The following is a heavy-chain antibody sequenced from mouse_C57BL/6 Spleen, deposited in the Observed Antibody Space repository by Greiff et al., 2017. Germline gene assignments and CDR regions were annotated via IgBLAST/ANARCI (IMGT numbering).Heavy chain of an antibody. V-gene: IGHV1-22*01. J-gene: IGHJ3*01. CDR1: GYTFTDYN. CDR3: ARDDGYEGFAY. Sequence: VQLKQSGPELVKPGASVTMSCKASGYTFTDYNMHWVKQSHGKSLEWIGYINPNNGGTSYNQKFKGKATLTVNKSSSTAYMELRSLTSEDSAVYYCARDDGYEGFAYWGQGTLVTVSA. CDR2: INPNNGGT. D-gene: IGHD2-3*01.